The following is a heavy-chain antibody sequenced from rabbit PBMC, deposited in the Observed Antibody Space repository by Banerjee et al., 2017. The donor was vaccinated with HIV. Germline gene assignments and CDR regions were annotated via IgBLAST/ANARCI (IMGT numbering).Heavy chain of an antibody. CDR3: VRDQAGDADYGPYYLNL. CDR1: GFSFSNSDY. Sequence: QSLEESGGDLVKPGASLTLTCTASGFSFSNSDYMCWVRQAPGKGLEWISCIAGSSSGFTYSATWASGRFTISKTSSTTVTLQMTSLTVADTATYFCVRDQAGDADYGPYYLNLWGPGTLVTVS. J-gene: IGHJ4*01. D-gene: IGHD2-1*01. V-gene: IGHV1S40*01. CDR2: IAGSSSGFT.